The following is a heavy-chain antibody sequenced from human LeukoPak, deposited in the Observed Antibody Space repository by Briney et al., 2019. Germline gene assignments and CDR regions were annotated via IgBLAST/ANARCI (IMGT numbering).Heavy chain of an antibody. D-gene: IGHD2-21*02. CDR1: GFTFSSYS. V-gene: IGHV4-34*01. CDR3: ARHGVVVVTATASREHNWFDP. J-gene: IGHJ5*02. Sequence: GSLRLSCAASGFTFSSYSMNWVRQAPGKGLEWIGEINHSGSTNYNPSLKSRVTISVDTSKNQFSLKLSSVTAADTAVYYCARHGVVVVTATASREHNWFDPWGQGTLVTVSS. CDR2: INHSGST.